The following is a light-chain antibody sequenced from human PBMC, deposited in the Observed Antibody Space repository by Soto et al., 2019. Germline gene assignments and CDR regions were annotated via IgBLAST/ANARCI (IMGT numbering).Light chain of an antibody. CDR1: SSDVGSYNL. CDR2: EGS. J-gene: IGLJ2*01. V-gene: IGLV2-23*01. Sequence: QSALTQPASVSGSPGQSITISCTGTSSDVGSYNLVSWYQQHPGKARKLMIYEGSKRPSGVSNRFSGSKSGNTASLTISGLQAEDEADYYCCSYAGSRTLVFGGGTKLTVL. CDR3: CSYAGSRTLV.